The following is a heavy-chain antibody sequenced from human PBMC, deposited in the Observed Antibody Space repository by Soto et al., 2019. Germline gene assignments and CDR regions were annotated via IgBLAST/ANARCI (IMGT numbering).Heavy chain of an antibody. Sequence: QVQLEQSGAEVKKPGSSVKVSCKASGGTFSNSAISWVRQAPGQGLEWMGGIMPIFRTPDYAQKFQGRGTITADESTTTAYMELSGLKPDDTAVYYCARDKDRAQLGGNYYYMLDVWGQGTTVTVSS. CDR1: GGTFSNSA. V-gene: IGHV1-69*12. D-gene: IGHD5-12*01. CDR3: ARDKDRAQLGGNYYYMLDV. CDR2: IMPIFRTP. J-gene: IGHJ6*02.